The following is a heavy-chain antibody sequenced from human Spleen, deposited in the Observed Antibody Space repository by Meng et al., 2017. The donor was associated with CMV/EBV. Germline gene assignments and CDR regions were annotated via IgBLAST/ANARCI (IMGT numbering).Heavy chain of an antibody. CDR2: IDTHNGET. CDR1: YNFTYYG. V-gene: IGHV1-18*01. D-gene: IGHD6-6*01. Sequence: YNFTYYGISWVRQAPGQGPEWMGWIDTHNGETKYSQKLQGRLKLTTDASTSTAYMELSSLSSDDTAIYFCARVLGSSSYIRGSFDTWGQGTMVTVSS. CDR3: ARVLGSSSYIRGSFDT. J-gene: IGHJ3*02.